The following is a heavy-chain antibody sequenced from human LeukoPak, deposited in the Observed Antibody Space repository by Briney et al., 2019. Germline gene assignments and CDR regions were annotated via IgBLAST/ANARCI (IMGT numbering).Heavy chain of an antibody. D-gene: IGHD2-15*01. CDR1: GYTFTSYG. V-gene: IGHV1-18*01. J-gene: IGHJ4*02. CDR2: ISAYNGNT. CDR3: ARGRSCSGGSCDYFDY. Sequence: ASVKVSRKASGYTFTSYGISWVRQAPGQGLEWMGWISAYNGNTNYAQKLQGRVTMTTDTSTSTAYMELRSLRSDGTAVYYCARGRSCSGGSCDYFDYWGQGTLVTVSS.